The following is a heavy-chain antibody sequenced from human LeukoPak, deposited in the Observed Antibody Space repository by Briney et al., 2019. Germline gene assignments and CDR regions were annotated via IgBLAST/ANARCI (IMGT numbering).Heavy chain of an antibody. Sequence: GASVKVSCKASGYTFTNYYMHWVRQAPGQGLEWMGIVNPSGGSTTYAQKFQGRVSMTRDTSTRTAYMELRSLRSDDTAMYYCARDPSNSNGYHAHFDSWGQGTLVTVSS. J-gene: IGHJ4*02. CDR3: ARDPSNSNGYHAHFDS. CDR2: VNPSGGST. V-gene: IGHV1-46*01. CDR1: GYTFTNYY. D-gene: IGHD3-22*01.